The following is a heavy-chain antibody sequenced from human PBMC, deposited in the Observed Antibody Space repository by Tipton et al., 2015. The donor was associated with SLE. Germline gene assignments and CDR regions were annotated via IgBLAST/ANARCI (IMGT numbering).Heavy chain of an antibody. CDR1: GGAISSGAYY. V-gene: IGHV4-30-4*08. J-gene: IGHJ6*02. D-gene: IGHD6-13*01. Sequence: TLSLTCTVSGGAISSGAYYWSWIRQQPGKGLEWLGHIYYSGSTDYNPSLKSRVTISVDTSKNQFSLKLSSVTAADTAVYYCARYSSMWPPYGLGVWGQGTTVTVSS. CDR2: IYYSGST. CDR3: ARYSSMWPPYGLGV.